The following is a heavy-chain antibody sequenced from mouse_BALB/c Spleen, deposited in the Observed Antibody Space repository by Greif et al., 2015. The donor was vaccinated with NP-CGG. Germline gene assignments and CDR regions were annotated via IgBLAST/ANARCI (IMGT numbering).Heavy chain of an antibody. CDR3: ARSDYGYAMDY. J-gene: IGHJ4*01. Sequence: VMLVESGAELVRPGSSVKISCKAPGYAFSSYWMNWVKQRPGQGLEWIGQIYPGDGDTNYNGKFKGKATLTADKSSSTAYMQLSSLTSVDSAVYFCARSDYGYAMDYWGQGTSVTVSS. CDR2: IYPGDGDT. CDR1: GYAFSSYW. D-gene: IGHD1-1*01. V-gene: IGHV1-80*01.